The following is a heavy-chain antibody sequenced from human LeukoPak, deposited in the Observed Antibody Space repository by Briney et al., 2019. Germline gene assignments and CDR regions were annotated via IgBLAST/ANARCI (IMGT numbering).Heavy chain of an antibody. Sequence: SETLSLTCSVSGGSVRRTNDYWAWIRQAPGKGLEWIGYIYYSGSTYYNPSLKSRVTISVDTSKNQFSLKLSSVTAADTAVYYCARDSADLLWFGELEHYGMDVWGQGTTVTVSS. D-gene: IGHD3-10*01. V-gene: IGHV4-39*07. CDR2: IYYSGST. J-gene: IGHJ6*02. CDR1: GGSVRRTNDY. CDR3: ARDSADLLWFGELEHYGMDV.